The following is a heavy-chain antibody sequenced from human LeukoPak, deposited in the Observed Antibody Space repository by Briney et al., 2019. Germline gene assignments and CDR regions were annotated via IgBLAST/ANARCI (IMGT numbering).Heavy chain of an antibody. D-gene: IGHD6-13*01. CDR2: INPNSGGT. CDR3: ARGGIYSSSWYGFTVAFDI. V-gene: IGHV1-2*04. Sequence: ASVKVSCKASGYTFTGYYMHWVRQAPGQGLEWMGWINPNSGGTNYAQKFQGWVTMTRDTSISTAYMELSRLRSDDTAVYYCARGGIYSSSWYGFTVAFDIWGQGTMVTVSS. CDR1: GYTFTGYY. J-gene: IGHJ3*02.